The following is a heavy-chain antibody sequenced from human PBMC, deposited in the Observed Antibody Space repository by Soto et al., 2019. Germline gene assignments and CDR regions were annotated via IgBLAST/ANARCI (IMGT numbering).Heavy chain of an antibody. Sequence: GGSLRLSCAASGFTFSDYYMSWIRQAPGKGLEWVSYISSSGSTIYYADSVKGRFTISRDNAKNSLYLQMNSLRAEDTAVYYCARDGVYCSSTSCPHYYYYYYMDVWGKGTTVTVSS. CDR2: ISSSGSTI. CDR1: GFTFSDYY. J-gene: IGHJ6*03. V-gene: IGHV3-11*01. CDR3: ARDGVYCSSTSCPHYYYYYYMDV. D-gene: IGHD2-2*01.